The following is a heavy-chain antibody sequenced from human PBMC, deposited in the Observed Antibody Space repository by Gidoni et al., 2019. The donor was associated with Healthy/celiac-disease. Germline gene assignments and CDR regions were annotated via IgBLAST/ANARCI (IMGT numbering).Heavy chain of an antibody. Sequence: QLQLQESGPGLVKPSETLSLPCTVSGGSISSSSYYWGWIRQPPGKGLEWIGSIYYSGSTYYNPSLKSRVTISVDTSKNQFSLKLSSVTAADTAVYYCARRSRGHAFDIWGQGTMVTVSS. D-gene: IGHD3-10*01. J-gene: IGHJ3*02. V-gene: IGHV4-39*01. CDR3: ARRSRGHAFDI. CDR2: IYYSGST. CDR1: GGSISSSSYY.